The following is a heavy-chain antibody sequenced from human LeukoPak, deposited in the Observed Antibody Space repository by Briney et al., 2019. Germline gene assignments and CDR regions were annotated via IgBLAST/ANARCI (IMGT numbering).Heavy chain of an antibody. V-gene: IGHV3-48*01. CDR3: AREGYYGSGLYYYYYTDV. D-gene: IGHD3-10*01. CDR1: GFTLSSYS. J-gene: IGHJ6*03. CDR2: ITSSSGTM. Sequence: PGGSLRLSCAASGFTLSSYSMNWVRQAPGKGLEWVSYITSSSGTMYYADSVKGRFTISRDNAKNSLYLQMNSLRAEDTAVYYCAREGYYGSGLYYYYYTDVWGKGTTVTVSS.